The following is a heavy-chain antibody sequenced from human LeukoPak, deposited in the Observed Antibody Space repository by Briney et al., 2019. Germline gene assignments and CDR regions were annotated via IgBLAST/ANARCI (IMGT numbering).Heavy chain of an antibody. V-gene: IGHV3-72*01. CDR3: ARESTQWLATYYYYMDV. CDR1: GFTFSDYY. D-gene: IGHD6-19*01. CDR2: TRNKANSYTT. Sequence: GGSLRLSCAASGFTFSDYYMDWVRQAPGKGLEWVGRTRNKANSYTTEYAASVKGRFTISRDDSKNSLYLQMNSLKTEDTAVYYCARESTQWLATYYYYMDVWGKGTTVTVSS. J-gene: IGHJ6*03.